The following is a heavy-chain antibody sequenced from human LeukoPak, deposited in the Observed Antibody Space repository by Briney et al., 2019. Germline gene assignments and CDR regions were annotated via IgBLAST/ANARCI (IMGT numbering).Heavy chain of an antibody. J-gene: IGHJ4*02. CDR2: ISGSGDNT. Sequence: PGGSLRLSCAASGFTFSSYAMSWVRQAPGKGLEWVSTISGSGDNTYYADSVRGRFTISRDNSKNTLYLQMNSLRAEDTAIYYCAEVSWANYFDYWGQGTLVTVSS. V-gene: IGHV3-23*01. CDR1: GFTFSSYA. D-gene: IGHD6-13*01. CDR3: AEVSWANYFDY.